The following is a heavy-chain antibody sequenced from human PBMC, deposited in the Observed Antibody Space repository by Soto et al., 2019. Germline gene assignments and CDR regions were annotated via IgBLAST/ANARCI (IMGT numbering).Heavy chain of an antibody. CDR3: TTTSGRVDPPTNNF. CDR1: GFPFSNAW. V-gene: IGHV3-15*01. D-gene: IGHD2-15*01. CDR2: IKSDAYGGAI. J-gene: IGHJ4*02. Sequence: SVGGLVKPGGSLRLSCAGSGFPFSNAWMSWVRPAPGKGLEWVGRIKSDAYGGAIDYAAPVKGRFTISRDDSKTTPFLQMSNLRAAGAAVYSCTTTSGRVDPPTNNFWGQGTPVSVSS.